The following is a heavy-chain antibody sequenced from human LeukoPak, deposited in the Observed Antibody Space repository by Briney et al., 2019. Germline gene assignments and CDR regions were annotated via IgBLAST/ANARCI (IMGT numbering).Heavy chain of an antibody. J-gene: IGHJ1*01. CDR3: ANYEDYGDYVFQH. CDR1: GFIFSSYA. D-gene: IGHD4-17*01. V-gene: IGHV3-23*01. CDR2: ISGSGGST. Sequence: GGSLRLSCVASGFIFSSYAMSWVRQAPGKGLEWVSGISGSGGSTYYADSVKGRFTISRDNSKNTLYLQMSSLRAEDTAVYYCANYEDYGDYVFQHWGQGTLVTVSS.